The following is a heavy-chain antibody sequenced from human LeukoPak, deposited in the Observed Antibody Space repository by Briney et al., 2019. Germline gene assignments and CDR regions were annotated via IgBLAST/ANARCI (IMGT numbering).Heavy chain of an antibody. V-gene: IGHV3-30*18. Sequence: GRSLRLSCAASGFTFSSYGMHWVRQAPGKGLEWVALISYDGSNKYYADSVRGRFTISRDNSKNTLYLQMNSLRAEDTAVYYCAKIVPATAAHDAFDIWGQGTMVTVSS. CDR3: AKIVPATAAHDAFDI. CDR2: ISYDGSNK. J-gene: IGHJ3*02. D-gene: IGHD2-2*01. CDR1: GFTFSSYG.